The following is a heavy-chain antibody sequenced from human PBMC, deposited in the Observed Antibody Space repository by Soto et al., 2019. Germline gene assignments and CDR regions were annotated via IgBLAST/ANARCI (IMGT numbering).Heavy chain of an antibody. D-gene: IGHD3-16*01. CDR1: GFTFSRYW. CDR2: VNSDGSTR. Sequence: GGSLRLSCAASGFTFSRYWMHWVRQTPGKGLVWVSRVNSDGSTRSYADSVKGRFTISRDNAENTLYLQMNSLRAEDTAVYYCVRVEIGVYHFENGGQGALVTV. V-gene: IGHV3-74*01. CDR3: VRVEIGVYHFEN. J-gene: IGHJ4*02.